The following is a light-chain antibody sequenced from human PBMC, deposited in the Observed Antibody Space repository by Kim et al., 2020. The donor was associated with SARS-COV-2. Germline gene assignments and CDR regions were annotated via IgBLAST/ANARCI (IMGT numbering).Light chain of an antibody. V-gene: IGKV1-5*01. Sequence: ASVGDRVTLTCRASESIGRLLAWYQQKPGKAPKFLLYDASTLESGVPSRFSGSGSGTEFSLTISSLQPDDSATYYCQHYDSYPLSFGGGTKVDIK. CDR1: ESIGRL. CDR3: QHYDSYPLS. CDR2: DAS. J-gene: IGKJ4*01.